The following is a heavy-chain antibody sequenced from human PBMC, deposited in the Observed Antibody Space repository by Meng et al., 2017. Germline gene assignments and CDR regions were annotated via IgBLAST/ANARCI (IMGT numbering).Heavy chain of an antibody. Sequence: SGPTLVKPTETLTLTCTVSGFSLSNARMGVSWIRQPPGKALEWLAHIFSNDEKSYSTTLKSRLTISKDTSKSQVVLTMTNMDPVDTATYHCARIGVGATPCYYYGMDVWGQGTTVTVSS. D-gene: IGHD1-26*01. CDR3: ARIGVGATPCYYYGMDV. V-gene: IGHV2-26*01. CDR1: GFSLSNARMG. CDR2: IFSNDEK. J-gene: IGHJ6*02.